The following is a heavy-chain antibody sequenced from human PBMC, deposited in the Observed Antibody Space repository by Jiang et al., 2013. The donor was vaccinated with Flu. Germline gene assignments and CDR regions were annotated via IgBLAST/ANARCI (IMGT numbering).Heavy chain of an antibody. J-gene: IGHJ4*02. CDR2: IGSAGDT. D-gene: IGHD4-17*01. V-gene: IGHV3-13*04. Sequence: VQLVESGGGLVQPGGSLRLSCAASGFTFSNYDMHWVRQATGKGLEWVSAIGSAGDTYYSASVRGRFTISRENAKNSLFLQMNSLRAGDTAVYYCARVQRVDYAFDYWGQGTLVTVSS. CDR3: ARVQRVDYAFDY. CDR1: GFTFSNYD.